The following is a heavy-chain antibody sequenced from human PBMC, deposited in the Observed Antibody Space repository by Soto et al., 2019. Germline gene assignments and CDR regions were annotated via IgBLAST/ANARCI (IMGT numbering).Heavy chain of an antibody. CDR3: ARDPRRYCSGGSCYGVVGWFDP. D-gene: IGHD2-15*01. CDR1: GYTFTSYA. J-gene: IGHJ5*02. CDR2: IIPIFGTA. V-gene: IGHV1-69*13. Sequence: SVKVSCKASGYTFTSYAISWVRQAPGQGLEWMGGIIPIFGTANYAQKFQGRVTITADESTSTAYMELSSLRSEDTAVYYCARDPRRYCSGGSCYGVVGWFDPWGQGTLVTVSS.